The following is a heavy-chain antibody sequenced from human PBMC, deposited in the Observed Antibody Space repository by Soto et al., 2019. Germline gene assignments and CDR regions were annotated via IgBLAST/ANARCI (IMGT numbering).Heavy chain of an antibody. CDR1: GFTFSNSA. CDR3: ATYKGDSYGYGNY. Sequence: QMQLVQSGPEVKKPGTSVKVACKASGFTFSNSAVQWVRQARGQRLEWIGWIVVGSGNTNYAQKFQERVTITRDMSTTTAYMELSSLRSADTAVYYCATYKGDSYGYGNYWGQGTLVTVSS. V-gene: IGHV1-58*01. CDR2: IVVGSGNT. D-gene: IGHD5-18*01. J-gene: IGHJ4*02.